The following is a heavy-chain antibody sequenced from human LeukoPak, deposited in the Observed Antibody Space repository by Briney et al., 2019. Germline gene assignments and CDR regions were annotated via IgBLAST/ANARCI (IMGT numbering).Heavy chain of an antibody. CDR2: IYHSGST. V-gene: IGHV4-38-2*02. Sequence: SETLSLTCTVSGYSISSGYYWGWIRQPPGKPLAWIGSIYHSGSTYYNPSLKSRVTISVDTSKNQFSLKLSSVTAADTAVYYCARAYFSSWYMNWFDPWGQGTLVTVSS. D-gene: IGHD6-13*01. CDR3: ARAYFSSWYMNWFDP. J-gene: IGHJ5*02. CDR1: GYSISSGYY.